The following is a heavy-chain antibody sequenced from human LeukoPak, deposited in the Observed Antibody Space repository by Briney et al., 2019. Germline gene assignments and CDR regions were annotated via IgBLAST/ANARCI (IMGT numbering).Heavy chain of an antibody. J-gene: IGHJ3*02. V-gene: IGHV3-7*03. CDR1: GFTVSSNY. D-gene: IGHD6-19*01. Sequence: GGSLRLSCAASGFTVSSNYMSWVRQAPGKGLGWVAHIKQDGSEKHYLDSVKGRFTISRDNAKNSLFLQMNSLRADDTAVYYCARDSSGRTHDAFDIWGQGTMVTVSS. CDR2: IKQDGSEK. CDR3: ARDSSGRTHDAFDI.